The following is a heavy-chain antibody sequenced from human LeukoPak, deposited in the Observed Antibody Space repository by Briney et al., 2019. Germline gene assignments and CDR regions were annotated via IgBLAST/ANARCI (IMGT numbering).Heavy chain of an antibody. CDR3: ARGPDSSSWYGYYFDY. CDR1: GGTFSSYA. Sequence: SVKVSCKASGGTFSSYAISWVRQAPGQGLEWMGGIIPIFGTANYAQKFQGRVTITADESTSTAYMELSSLRSEDTAVYYCARGPDSSSWYGYYFDYWGQGTLVTVSS. V-gene: IGHV1-69*13. J-gene: IGHJ4*02. D-gene: IGHD6-13*01. CDR2: IIPIFGTA.